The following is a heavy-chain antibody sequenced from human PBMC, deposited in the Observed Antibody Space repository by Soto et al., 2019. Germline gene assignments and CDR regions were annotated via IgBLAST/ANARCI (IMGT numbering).Heavy chain of an antibody. CDR2: ISTYNGNT. Sequence: ASVKVSCKASGYTFISSDITWVRQAPGQGLEWMGWISTYNGNTNVPQNLQGRVILTTDTSTDTAYMELRSLRSDDTAMYYCARVRSPGHPPYNWFDPWGQGTLVTVSS. V-gene: IGHV1-18*04. CDR3: ARVRSPGHPPYNWFDP. J-gene: IGHJ5*02. CDR1: GYTFISSD.